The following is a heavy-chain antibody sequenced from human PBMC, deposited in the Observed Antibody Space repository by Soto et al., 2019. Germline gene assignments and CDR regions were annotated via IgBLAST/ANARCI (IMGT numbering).Heavy chain of an antibody. Sequence: QVQLQESGPGLVKPSETLSLTCTVSGGSISSYYWSWIRQPPGKGLEWIGYIYYSGSTHYNPSLKSGVTISVDTSEDPCSLKLSSVTAADTAVYYCAREATVTDFNWFDPWGQGTLVTVSS. CDR3: AREATVTDFNWFDP. CDR1: GGSISSYY. V-gene: IGHV4-59*01. D-gene: IGHD4-17*01. CDR2: IYYSGST. J-gene: IGHJ5*02.